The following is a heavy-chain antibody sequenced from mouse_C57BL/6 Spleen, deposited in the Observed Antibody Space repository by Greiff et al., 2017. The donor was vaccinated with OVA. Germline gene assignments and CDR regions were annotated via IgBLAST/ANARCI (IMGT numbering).Heavy chain of an antibody. J-gene: IGHJ1*03. CDR1: GYTFTSYW. D-gene: IGHD2-2*01. CDR2: IDPSDSYT. Sequence: QVQLQLPGAELVKPGASVKLSCKASGYTFTSYWMQWVKQRPGQGLEWIGEIDPSDSYTNYNQKFKGKATLTVDTSSSTAYMQLSSLTSEDSAVYYCARETGGYGHWYFDVWGTGTTVTVSS. CDR3: ARETGGYGHWYFDV. V-gene: IGHV1-50*01.